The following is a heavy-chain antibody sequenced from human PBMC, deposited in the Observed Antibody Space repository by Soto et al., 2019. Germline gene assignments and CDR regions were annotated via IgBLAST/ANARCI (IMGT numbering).Heavy chain of an antibody. Sequence: EVQLVESGGDLVQPGGSLRLSCAASGFTFSNFWMSWVRQTPGRGLEWVANMNQDGSEKYYLDSVRGRFTISRDNAKNSLSLQINSQRAEDTAVYYCAKDASGWSVTWGQGTPVIVSS. CDR3: AKDASGWSVT. CDR1: GFTFSNFW. CDR2: MNQDGSEK. D-gene: IGHD6-19*01. J-gene: IGHJ5*02. V-gene: IGHV3-7*04.